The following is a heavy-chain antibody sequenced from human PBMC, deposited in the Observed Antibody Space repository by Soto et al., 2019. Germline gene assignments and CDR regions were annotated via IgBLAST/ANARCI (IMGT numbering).Heavy chain of an antibody. J-gene: IGHJ4*02. D-gene: IGHD5-12*01. V-gene: IGHV1-8*01. Sequence: GASVKVSCKASGYTFTSYDINWVRQATGQGLEWMGWMNPNSGNTGYAQKFQGRVTMTRNTSISTAYMELSSLRSEDTAVYYCARAPGKPRWLQLIGHGYFDYWGQGTLVTVSS. CDR3: ARAPGKPRWLQLIGHGYFDY. CDR1: GYTFTSYD. CDR2: MNPNSGNT.